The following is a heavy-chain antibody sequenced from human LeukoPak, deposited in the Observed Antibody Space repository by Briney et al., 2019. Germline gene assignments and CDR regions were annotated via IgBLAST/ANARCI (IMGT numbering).Heavy chain of an antibody. Sequence: GSLRLSCAASGFTFSSYEMKWVRQAPGKGLEWGSYISSSGSTIYYADSVKGRFTISRDNAKNSLYLQMNSLRAEDTAVYYCAELGITMIGGVWGKGTTVTISS. D-gene: IGHD3-10*02. CDR2: ISSSGSTI. J-gene: IGHJ6*03. V-gene: IGHV3-48*03. CDR3: AELGITMIGGV. CDR1: GFTFSSYE.